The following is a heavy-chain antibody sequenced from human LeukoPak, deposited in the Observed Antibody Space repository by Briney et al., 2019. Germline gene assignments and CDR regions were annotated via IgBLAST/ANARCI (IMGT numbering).Heavy chain of an antibody. CDR1: GFTFSDYN. CDR2: ITNSGSTI. V-gene: IGHV3-11*01. Sequence: GGSLRLSCAASGFTFSDYNMNWLRQAPGKGLEWVSYITNSGSTIRYADSVKGRFTISRDNAKNSLYLQMNSLRAEDTAVYYCARSIGLTGGGVDVWGQGTTVTVSS. J-gene: IGHJ6*02. D-gene: IGHD3-9*01. CDR3: ARSIGLTGGGVDV.